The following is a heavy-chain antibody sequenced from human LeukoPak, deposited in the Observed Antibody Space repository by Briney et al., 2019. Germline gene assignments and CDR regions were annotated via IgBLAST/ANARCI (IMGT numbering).Heavy chain of an antibody. CDR1: GYTFTGYY. CDR2: INPNSGGT. CDR3: ACGIQLWTSPDY. J-gene: IGHJ4*02. V-gene: IGHV1-2*02. D-gene: IGHD5-18*01. Sequence: ASVTVSCKASGYTFTGYYMHWVRQAPGQGLEWMGWINPNSGGTNYAQKFRGRVTMTRDTSISTAYMELSRLRSDDTAVYYCACGIQLWTSPDYWGQGTLVTVSS.